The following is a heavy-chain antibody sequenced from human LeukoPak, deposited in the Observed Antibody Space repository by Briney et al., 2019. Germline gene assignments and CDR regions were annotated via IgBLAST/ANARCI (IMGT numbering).Heavy chain of an antibody. CDR3: AKGYGGAASYYFDC. D-gene: IGHD4-23*01. CDR2: ISWNSCSI. Sequence: GGSLRLSCAASGFTFDDCAMHWVRQAPGKGLEWVTGISWNSCSIGYAGSVKGRFSISRDNAKNSLYLQMNSLRAEDTALYYCAKGYGGAASYYFDCWGQGTLVTVSS. J-gene: IGHJ4*02. V-gene: IGHV3-9*01. CDR1: GFTFDDCA.